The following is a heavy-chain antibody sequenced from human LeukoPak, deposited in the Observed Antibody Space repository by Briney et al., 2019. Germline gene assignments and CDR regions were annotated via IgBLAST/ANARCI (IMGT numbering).Heavy chain of an antibody. CDR2: IHSSGNT. J-gene: IGHJ2*01. Sequence: SETLSLTCTVSGYSISSGYYWGWIRQPPGKRLEWVGSIHSSGNTYYNPTLKSRVTISVDTSKNQFSLNLTSVTAADTAVYYCARNGYGDYGPYWYFDLWGRGTLVTVSS. D-gene: IGHD4-17*01. CDR1: GYSISSGYY. V-gene: IGHV4-38-2*02. CDR3: ARNGYGDYGPYWYFDL.